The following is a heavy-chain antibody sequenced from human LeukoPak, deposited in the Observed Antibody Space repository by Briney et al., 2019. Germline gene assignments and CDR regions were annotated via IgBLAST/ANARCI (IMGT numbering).Heavy chain of an antibody. CDR2: ISYDGSNK. V-gene: IGHV3-30*18. Sequence: GRSLRLSCAASGFTFSSYGMHWVRQAPGKGLEWLAVISYDGSNKYYADSVKGRFTISRDNSKNTVYLQMNSLRAEDTAVYYCAKDIVVVPAAPRNDYYYYGMDVWGQGTTVTVSS. D-gene: IGHD2-2*01. CDR1: GFTFSSYG. CDR3: AKDIVVVPAAPRNDYYYYGMDV. J-gene: IGHJ6*02.